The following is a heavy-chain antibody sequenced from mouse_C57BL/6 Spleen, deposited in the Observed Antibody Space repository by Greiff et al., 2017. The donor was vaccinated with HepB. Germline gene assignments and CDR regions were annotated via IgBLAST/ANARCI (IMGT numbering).Heavy chain of an antibody. CDR1: GFTFSSYG. Sequence: EVKLMESGGDLVKPGGSLKLSCAASGFTFSSYGMSWVRQTPDKRLEWVATISSGGSYTYYPDSVKGRFTISRDNAKKTLYLQMSRLKSEDTAMYYCARQGGIYYDYDDYAMDYWGQGTSVTVSS. J-gene: IGHJ4*01. CDR2: ISSGGSYT. D-gene: IGHD2-4*01. CDR3: ARQGGIYYDYDDYAMDY. V-gene: IGHV5-6*01.